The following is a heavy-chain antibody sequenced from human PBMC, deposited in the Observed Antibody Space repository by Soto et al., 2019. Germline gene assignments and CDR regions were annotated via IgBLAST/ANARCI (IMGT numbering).Heavy chain of an antibody. CDR2: INTDGSST. J-gene: IGHJ4*02. CDR1: GFTFSSFW. V-gene: IGHV3-74*01. Sequence: EVQLVESGGGLVQPGGSLRLSCAVSGFTFSSFWMHWVRQAPGEGLVWVSRINTDGSSTSYADSVKGRFTISRDNAKNTLYLQMNSLRVEDTAMYYCEKGGVDTFGLSYWGQGTLVTVSS. D-gene: IGHD3-16*01. CDR3: EKGGVDTFGLSY.